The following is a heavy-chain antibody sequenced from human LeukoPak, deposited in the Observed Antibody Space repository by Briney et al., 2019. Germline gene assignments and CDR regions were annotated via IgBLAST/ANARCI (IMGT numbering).Heavy chain of an antibody. J-gene: IGHJ4*02. Sequence: ASVKVSCKASGGSFSNYAFSWVRQAPGQGLEWMGRITPIVDIATYIQKFQGRVTITANKFTSTAYMELSSLRSEDTAVYYCARDHGPNYYDSSGYYPHFDYWGQGTLVTVSS. CDR2: ITPIVDIA. CDR3: ARDHGPNYYDSSGYYPHFDY. CDR1: GGSFSNYA. D-gene: IGHD3-22*01. V-gene: IGHV1-69*04.